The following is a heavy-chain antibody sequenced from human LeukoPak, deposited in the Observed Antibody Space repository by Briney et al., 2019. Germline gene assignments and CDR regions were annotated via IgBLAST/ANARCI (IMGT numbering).Heavy chain of an antibody. Sequence: SETLSLTCAVYGGSFSGHYWNWVRQPPGKGLEWIGEINHSGNTNYNPSLKSRVPLSVDTSKNQFSLKLSSVTAADRAVYYCARAQEAVAIDYWGQGTLVTVSS. J-gene: IGHJ4*02. D-gene: IGHD6-19*01. CDR2: INHSGNT. CDR1: GGSFSGHY. CDR3: ARAQEAVAIDY. V-gene: IGHV4-34*01.